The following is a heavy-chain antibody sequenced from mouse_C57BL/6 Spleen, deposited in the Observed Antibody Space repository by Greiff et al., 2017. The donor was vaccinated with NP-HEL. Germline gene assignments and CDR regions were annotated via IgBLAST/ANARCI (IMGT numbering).Heavy chain of an antibody. J-gene: IGHJ2*01. CDR3: ARGSLIPYYFDY. CDR2: INPSSGYT. CDR1: GYTFTSYT. Sequence: QVQLKQSGAELARPGASVKMSCKASGYTFTSYTMHWVKQRPGKGLEWIGYINPSSGYTKYNQKFKDKATLTADKSSSTAYMQLSSLTSEDSAVYYCARGSLIPYYFDYWGQGTTLTVSS. D-gene: IGHD1-2*01. V-gene: IGHV1-4*01.